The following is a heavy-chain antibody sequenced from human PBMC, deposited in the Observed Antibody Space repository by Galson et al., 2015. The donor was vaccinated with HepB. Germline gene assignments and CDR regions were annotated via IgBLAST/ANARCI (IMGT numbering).Heavy chain of an antibody. CDR2: IIPIFGTA. V-gene: IGHV1-69*13. CDR3: ASLIVGATGYYYGMDV. CDR1: GGTFSSYA. J-gene: IGHJ6*02. D-gene: IGHD1-26*01. Sequence: SVKVSCKASGGTFSSYAISWVRQAPGQGLEWMGGIIPIFGTANYAQKFQGRVTITADESTSTAYMELSSLRSEDTAVYYCASLIVGATGYYYGMDVWGQGTTVTVSS.